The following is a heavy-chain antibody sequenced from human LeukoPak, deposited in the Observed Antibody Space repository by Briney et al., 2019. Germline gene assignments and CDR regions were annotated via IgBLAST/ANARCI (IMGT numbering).Heavy chain of an antibody. Sequence: PSETLSLTCAVYGGSFSGYYWSWIRQPPGKGLEWIGEINHSGSTNYNPSLKSRVTISVDTSKNQFSLKLSSVTAADTAVYYCAMNRRYGMDVWGQGTTVTVSS. V-gene: IGHV4-34*01. D-gene: IGHD1/OR15-1a*01. CDR2: INHSGST. CDR3: AMNRRYGMDV. J-gene: IGHJ6*02. CDR1: GGSFSGYY.